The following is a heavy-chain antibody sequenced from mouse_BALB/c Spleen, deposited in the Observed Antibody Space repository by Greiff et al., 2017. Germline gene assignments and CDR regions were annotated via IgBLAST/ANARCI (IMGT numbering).Heavy chain of an antibody. D-gene: IGHD2-4*01. J-gene: IGHJ3*01. Sequence: EVQGVESGGGLVQPGGSRKLSCAASGFTFSSFGMHWVRQAPEKGLEWVAYISSGSSTIYYADTVKGRFTISRDNPKNTLFLQMTSLRSEDTAMYYCARSSYDYDEEAWFAYWGQGTLVTVSA. CDR3: ARSSYDYDEEAWFAY. CDR1: GFTFSSFG. CDR2: ISSGSSTI. V-gene: IGHV5-17*02.